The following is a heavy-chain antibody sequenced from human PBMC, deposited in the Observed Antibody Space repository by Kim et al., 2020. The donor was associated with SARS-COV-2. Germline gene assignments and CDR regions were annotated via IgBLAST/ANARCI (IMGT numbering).Heavy chain of an antibody. Sequence: ASVKVSCKASGYTFTSYAMNWVRQAPGQGLEWMGWINTNTGNPTYAQGFTGRFVFSLDTSVSTAYLQISSLKAEDTVVYYCARAPITMVRGVIIRGSPFDYWGQGTLVTVSS. CDR3: ARAPITMVRGVIIRGSPFDY. V-gene: IGHV7-4-1*02. CDR1: GYTFTSYA. J-gene: IGHJ4*02. D-gene: IGHD3-10*01. CDR2: INTNTGNP.